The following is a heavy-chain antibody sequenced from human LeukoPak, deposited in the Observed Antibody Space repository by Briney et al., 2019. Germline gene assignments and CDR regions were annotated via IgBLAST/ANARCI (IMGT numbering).Heavy chain of an antibody. CDR1: GFTFSSYG. Sequence: GGTLRLSCAASGFTFSSYGMSWVRQAPGKGLEWVSTVSGSGGSTYYADSVKGRFTISRDNSKNTLYLQMNSLRAEDTAVYYCAKHKQWLVRPYWFDPWGQGTLVTVSS. CDR2: VSGSGGST. J-gene: IGHJ5*02. CDR3: AKHKQWLVRPYWFDP. V-gene: IGHV3-23*01. D-gene: IGHD6-19*01.